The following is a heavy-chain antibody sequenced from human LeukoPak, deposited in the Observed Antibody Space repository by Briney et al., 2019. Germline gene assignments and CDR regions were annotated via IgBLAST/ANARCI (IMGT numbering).Heavy chain of an antibody. V-gene: IGHV3-23*01. CDR3: VKERGGTTPRFDN. J-gene: IGHJ4*02. D-gene: IGHD1-7*01. CDR2: SDSDGSP. CDR1: GFTFSSYA. Sequence: GGPLRLSCAASGFTFSSYAITWVREAPGKGLEWVSTSDSDGSPYYADSVKGRFTISRDNSRNTLYLQMNSLRADDTAVYYCVKERGGTTPRFDNWGQGTLVTVSS.